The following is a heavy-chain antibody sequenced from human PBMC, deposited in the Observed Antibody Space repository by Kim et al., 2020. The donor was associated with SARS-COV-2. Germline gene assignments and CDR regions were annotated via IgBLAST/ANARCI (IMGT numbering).Heavy chain of an antibody. V-gene: IGHV1-69*13. CDR1: GGTFSSYA. CDR3: ITIFGVANGDY. CDR2: IIPIFGTA. D-gene: IGHD3-3*01. J-gene: IGHJ4*02. Sequence: SVKVSCKASGGTFSSYAISWVRQAPGQGLEWMGGIIPIFGTANYAQKFQGRVTITADESTSTAYMELSSLRSEDTAVYYCITIFGVANGDYWGQGTLVTVSS.